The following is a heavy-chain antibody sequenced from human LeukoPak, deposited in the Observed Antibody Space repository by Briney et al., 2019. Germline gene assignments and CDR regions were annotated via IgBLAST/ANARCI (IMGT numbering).Heavy chain of an antibody. CDR3: ARASGYSSSWYGAN. V-gene: IGHV1-18*01. CDR1: GYTFTSSG. D-gene: IGHD6-13*01. CDR2: ISAYNGNT. J-gene: IGHJ4*02. Sequence: ASVKVSCKASGYTFTSSGITWVRQAPGQGLEWMGWISAYNGNTDYAQKLQGRFTMTPDTSTSTAYMELRSLRSDYTAVYYCARASGYSSSWYGANWGQGNLVTVSA.